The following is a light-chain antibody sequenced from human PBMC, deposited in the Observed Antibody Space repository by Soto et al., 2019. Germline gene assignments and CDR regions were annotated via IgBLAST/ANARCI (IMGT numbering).Light chain of an antibody. CDR2: KAS. CDR3: QQYNNWPT. Sequence: DIQMTQSPSTLSAPVGERVTITCRASQSVSNWLAWHQQTPGNAPKILIYKASTLESGVPSRFSGSGSGTEFTLSINNLQPDDFAVYYCQQYNNWPTFGQGTKVDIK. V-gene: IGKV1-5*03. CDR1: QSVSNW. J-gene: IGKJ1*01.